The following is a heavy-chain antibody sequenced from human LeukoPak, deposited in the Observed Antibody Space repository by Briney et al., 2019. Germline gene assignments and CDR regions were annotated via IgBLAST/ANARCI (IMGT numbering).Heavy chain of an antibody. J-gene: IGHJ4*02. D-gene: IGHD6-13*01. CDR3: AREISSSWSDYFDY. CDR1: GFTFSSYW. V-gene: IGHV3-7*01. CDR2: IKQDGSEK. Sequence: GGSLRLSCAASGFTFSSYWMSWVRQAPGKGLELEANIKQDGSEKYYVDSVKGRFTISRDNAKNSLYLQMNSLRAEDTAVYYCAREISSSWSDYFDYWGQGTLVTVSS.